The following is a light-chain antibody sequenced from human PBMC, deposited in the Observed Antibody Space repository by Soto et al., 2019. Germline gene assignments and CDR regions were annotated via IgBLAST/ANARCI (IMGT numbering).Light chain of an antibody. V-gene: IGLV2-8*01. CDR1: GSDVGDYNY. CDR2: EVS. CDR3: SSYKGSSYV. Sequence: QSALTQPPSASGSPGQSVTISCTGTGSDVGDYNYVSWYQQHPGKAPKLMIYEVSKRPSGVPDRFSGSKSGNTASLTVSGLQAEDEANYYCSSYKGSSYVFGTGTKVT. J-gene: IGLJ1*01.